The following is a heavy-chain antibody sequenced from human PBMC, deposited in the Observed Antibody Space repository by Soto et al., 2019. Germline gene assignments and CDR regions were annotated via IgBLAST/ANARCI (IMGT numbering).Heavy chain of an antibody. V-gene: IGHV3-15*07. J-gene: IGHJ4*02. Sequence: EVQLVESGGGLVKPGGSLRLSCAVSGFTFDKVWMNWVRQAPGKGLEWVGRIKSKTDGGTTDYAAPVKGRFTISRDDAKNMLYLQMNSLRTEVTGMYFCTTGRDDLLYWGQGTVVNVSP. CDR1: GFTFDKVW. D-gene: IGHD1-26*01. CDR3: TTGRDDLLY. CDR2: IKSKTDGGTT.